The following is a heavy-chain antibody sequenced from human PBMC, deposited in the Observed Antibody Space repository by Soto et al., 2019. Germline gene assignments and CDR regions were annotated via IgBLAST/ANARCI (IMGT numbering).Heavy chain of an antibody. V-gene: IGHV4-30-2*01. CDR1: GGSISSGGYS. D-gene: IGHD4-17*01. Sequence: SETLSLTCAVSGGSISSGGYSWSWIRQPPGKGLEWIGYIYHSGSTYYNPSLKSRVTISVDRSKNQFSLKLSSVTAADTAVYNCAKLPWADYGGIFDPWGQGTLVTVSS. CDR2: IYHSGST. CDR3: AKLPWADYGGIFDP. J-gene: IGHJ5*02.